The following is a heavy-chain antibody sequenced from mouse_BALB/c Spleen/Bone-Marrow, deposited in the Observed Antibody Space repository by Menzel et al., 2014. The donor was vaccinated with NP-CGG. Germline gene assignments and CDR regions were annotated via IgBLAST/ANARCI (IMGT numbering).Heavy chain of an antibody. CDR1: GYTFTRYY. J-gene: IGHJ1*01. CDR2: INPTNGGT. D-gene: IGHD1-1*02. V-gene: IGHV1S81*02. CDR3: TRSNYGYWYFDV. Sequence: VQLRESGAELVKPGASVKLSCKASGYTFTRYYMYWVKQRPGQGLEWIGEINPTNGGTNFNEKFKSKATLTVDKSSSTAYMQLSSLTSEDSAVYYCTRSNYGYWYFDVWGAGTTVTVSS.